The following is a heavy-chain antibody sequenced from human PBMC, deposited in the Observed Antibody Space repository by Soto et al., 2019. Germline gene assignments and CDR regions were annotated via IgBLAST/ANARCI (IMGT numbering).Heavy chain of an antibody. CDR1: GFSFRSYG. V-gene: IGHV3-30*18. CDR2: ISYDGSNK. Sequence: GSLRLSCAASGFSFRSYGMHWARQAPGKGLEWVAVISYDGSNKYYPDSVKGRFTISRDNSKNTLYLQMSSLRAEDTAVYYCAKNRLANSPYYYYYYGMDVWGQGTTVTVSS. CDR3: AKNRLANSPYYYYYYGMDV. J-gene: IGHJ6*02.